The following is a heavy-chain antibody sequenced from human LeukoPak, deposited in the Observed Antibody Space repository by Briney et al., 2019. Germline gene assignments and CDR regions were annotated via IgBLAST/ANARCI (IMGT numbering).Heavy chain of an antibody. J-gene: IGHJ4*02. V-gene: IGHV1-24*01. Sequence: ASVKVSCTVSGYTLTELSMHWVRQAPGKGLEWMGGFDPEDGETIYAQKFQGRVTMTEDTSTDTAYMELSSLRSEDTAVYYCASTGSCGGDCYVDYWGQGTLVTVSS. CDR3: ASTGSCGGDCYVDY. CDR2: FDPEDGET. CDR1: GYTLTELS. D-gene: IGHD2-21*02.